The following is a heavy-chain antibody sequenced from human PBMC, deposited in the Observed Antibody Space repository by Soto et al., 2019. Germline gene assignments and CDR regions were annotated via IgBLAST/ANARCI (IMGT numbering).Heavy chain of an antibody. V-gene: IGHV6-1*01. CDR3: AREWQQLDEDYFAY. CDR2: TYYRSKWYN. J-gene: IGHJ4*02. D-gene: IGHD6-13*01. Sequence: PPSPRTLTCAVSGDNVSKNSAAWNWIQQSPSRGLEWLGRTYYRSKWYNDYAVSVKSRITINPDTSKNQFSLQLNSVTPEDTAVYYCAREWQQLDEDYFAYWGQGTLVTVSS. CDR1: GDNVSKNSAA.